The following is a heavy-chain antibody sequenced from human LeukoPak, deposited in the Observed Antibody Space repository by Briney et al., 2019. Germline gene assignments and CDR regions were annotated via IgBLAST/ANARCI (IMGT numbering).Heavy chain of an antibody. V-gene: IGHV1-46*01. Sequence: ASVKVSCKASGYTFTGYYMHWVRQAPGQGLEWMGIINPSGGSSSYAQKFQGRVTMTRDTSTSTVYMELSSLRSEDTAVYYCARVHPLYDSSKPYAFDIWGQGTMVTVSS. CDR2: INPSGGSS. D-gene: IGHD3-22*01. CDR1: GYTFTGYY. J-gene: IGHJ3*02. CDR3: ARVHPLYDSSKPYAFDI.